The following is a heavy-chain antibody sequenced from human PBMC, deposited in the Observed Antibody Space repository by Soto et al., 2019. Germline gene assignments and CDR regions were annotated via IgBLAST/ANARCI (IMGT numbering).Heavy chain of an antibody. CDR2: IYRGGGT. CDR1: EFSVSNNY. J-gene: IGHJ4*02. CDR3: ASLYRGLTVTRTEVFDY. D-gene: IGHD4-4*01. Sequence: RRLSCAASEFSVSNNYMSWVRQAPGKGLEWVSVIYRGGGTYYADSVKGRFTISRDNSKNTVYLQMNSLRAEDTAVYYCASLYRGLTVTRTEVFDYWGQGTLVTVSS. V-gene: IGHV3-53*01.